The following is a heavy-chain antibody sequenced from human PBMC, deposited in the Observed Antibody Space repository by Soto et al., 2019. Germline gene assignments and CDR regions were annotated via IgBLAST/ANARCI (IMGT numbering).Heavy chain of an antibody. CDR2: IKQDGSER. D-gene: IGHD3-10*01. V-gene: IGHV3-7*01. Sequence: GGSLRLSCVASGFTFSNYWMSWVRQAPGKGLEWVANIKQDGSERYYVDSVKGRFTISIDNAKNALYLQMNSLRAEDTAVYYCARDYYGSGSLPDYWGQGTLVIVSS. CDR3: ARDYYGSGSLPDY. CDR1: GFTFSNYW. J-gene: IGHJ4*02.